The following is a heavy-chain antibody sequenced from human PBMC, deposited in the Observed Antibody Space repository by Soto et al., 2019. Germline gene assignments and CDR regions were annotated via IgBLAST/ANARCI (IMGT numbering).Heavy chain of an antibody. J-gene: IGHJ4*02. CDR2: ISAYNGNT. D-gene: IGHD2-2*01. Sequence: ASVKVSCKASGYTFTSYGISWVRQAPGQGLEWMGWISAYNGNTNYAQKLQGRVTMTTDTSTSTAYMELRSLRSDDTAVYYCERSHDVCSSTSCAPGYSDYWGQGTLVTVSS. CDR1: GYTFTSYG. CDR3: ERSHDVCSSTSCAPGYSDY. V-gene: IGHV1-18*01.